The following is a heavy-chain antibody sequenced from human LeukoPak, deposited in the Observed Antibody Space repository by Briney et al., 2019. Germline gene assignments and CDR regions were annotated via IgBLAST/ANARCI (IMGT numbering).Heavy chain of an antibody. Sequence: GGSLRPSCAVSGFTLRSYGMSWVRQAPGKGLEWVANIKQDGSENYYVDSVKGRFTISRDNAKNTLYLQMNSLRVEDTAVYYCARLPYYDVLAGTDYWGQGTLVTVSS. V-gene: IGHV3-7*01. D-gene: IGHD3-9*01. CDR3: ARLPYYDVLAGTDY. CDR1: GFTLRSYG. CDR2: IKQDGSEN. J-gene: IGHJ4*02.